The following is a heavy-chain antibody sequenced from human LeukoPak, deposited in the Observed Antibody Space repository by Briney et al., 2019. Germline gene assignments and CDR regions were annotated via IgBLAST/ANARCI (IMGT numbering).Heavy chain of an antibody. Sequence: GGSLRLSCAASGFTFTNAWMSWVRQAPGKGLEWVGRIKSKTDGGTTDYAAPVKGRFTISRDDSKNTLYLQMNSLKTEDTAVYFCTTVADAGYVDYWGQGTLVTVSS. CDR1: GFTFTNAW. CDR2: IKSKTDGGTT. CDR3: TTVADAGYVDY. V-gene: IGHV3-15*01. D-gene: IGHD6-13*01. J-gene: IGHJ4*02.